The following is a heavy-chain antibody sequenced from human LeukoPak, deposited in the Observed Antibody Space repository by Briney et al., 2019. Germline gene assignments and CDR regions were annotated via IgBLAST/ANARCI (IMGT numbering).Heavy chain of an antibody. Sequence: SVKVSCKASGGTFSSYAISWVRQAPGQGLEWMGRIIPILGIANYAQKFQGRVTITADKSTSTAYMELSSLRSDDTAVYYCARDLRPEGADYYYYYYMDVWGKGTTVTVSS. CDR1: GGTFSSYA. CDR3: ARDLRPEGADYYYYYYMDV. V-gene: IGHV1-69*04. CDR2: IIPILGIA. J-gene: IGHJ6*03. D-gene: IGHD1-14*01.